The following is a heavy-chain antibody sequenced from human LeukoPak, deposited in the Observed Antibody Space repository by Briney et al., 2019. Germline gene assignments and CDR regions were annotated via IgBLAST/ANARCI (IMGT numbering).Heavy chain of an antibody. CDR2: ISYDGSNK. J-gene: IGHJ4*02. D-gene: IGHD6-19*01. CDR3: AFGVAGSYYFDY. V-gene: IGHV3-30*03. Sequence: GGSLRLSCAASGFTFSSYGMHWVRQAPGKGLEWVAVISYDGSNKYYADSVKGRFTISRDNSKNTLYLQMNSLRAEDTAVYYCAFGVAGSYYFDYWGQGTLVTVSS. CDR1: GFTFSSYG.